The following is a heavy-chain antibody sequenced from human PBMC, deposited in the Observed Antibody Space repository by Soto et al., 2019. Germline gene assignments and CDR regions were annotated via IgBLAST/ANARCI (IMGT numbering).Heavy chain of an antibody. D-gene: IGHD5-12*01. CDR3: ARVFQAVSGYDPLDAFDI. CDR1: GYTFTTYD. Sequence: ASVEVSCKASGYTFTTYDISWVRQATGQGLEWMGWMDPKSGHTDYAAKFQGRVTMTRNTSISTAYMELSRLRSDDTAVYYCARVFQAVSGYDPLDAFDIWGQGTMVTVSS. CDR2: MDPKSGHT. J-gene: IGHJ3*02. V-gene: IGHV1-8*01.